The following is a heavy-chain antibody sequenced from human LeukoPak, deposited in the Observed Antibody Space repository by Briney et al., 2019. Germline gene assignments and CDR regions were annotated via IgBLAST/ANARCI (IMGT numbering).Heavy chain of an antibody. J-gene: IGHJ4*02. CDR1: GGSISSGGYS. D-gene: IGHD3-22*01. CDR3: ARVSMIVVVIDY. CDR2: IYHSGST. Sequence: PSQTLSLTCAVSGGSISSGGYSWGWIRQPPGKGLEWIGYIYHSGSTYYNPSLKSRVTISVDRSKNQFSLKLSSVTAADTAVYYCARVSMIVVVIDYWGQGTLVTVSS. V-gene: IGHV4-30-2*01.